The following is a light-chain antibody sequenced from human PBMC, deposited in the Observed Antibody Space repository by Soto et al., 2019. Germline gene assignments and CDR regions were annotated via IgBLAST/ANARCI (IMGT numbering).Light chain of an antibody. CDR1: SSNIGAGYD. V-gene: IGLV1-40*01. CDR2: GNS. CDR3: QSYDSSLRGFYV. J-gene: IGLJ1*01. Sequence: QSVLTQPPSVSGAPGQRVTISCTGGSSNIGAGYDVHWYQQLPGTAPKLLIYGNSNRPSGVPDRFSGSKSGTSASLAITGLQAQDEADYYCQSYDSSLRGFYVFGTGTKVTVL.